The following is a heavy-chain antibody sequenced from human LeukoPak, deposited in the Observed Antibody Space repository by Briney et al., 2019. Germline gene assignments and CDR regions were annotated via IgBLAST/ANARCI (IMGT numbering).Heavy chain of an antibody. CDR3: AELGITMIGGV. D-gene: IGHD3-10*02. CDR2: IYKNAIT. Sequence: GGSLRLSCAASGFTVSSNYMTWVRQAPGKGLEWVSVIYKNAITYYADTVKGRFTISRDNSKNMLYLQMNSLRADDTAVYYCAELGITMIGGVWGKGTTVTISS. V-gene: IGHV3-53*01. J-gene: IGHJ6*04. CDR1: GFTVSSNY.